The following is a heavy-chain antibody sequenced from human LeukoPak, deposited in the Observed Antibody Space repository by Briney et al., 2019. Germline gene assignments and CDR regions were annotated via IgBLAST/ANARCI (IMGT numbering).Heavy chain of an antibody. J-gene: IGHJ2*01. D-gene: IGHD2-21*02. V-gene: IGHV3-48*03. CDR2: IHNGGSST. CDR3: ARWTRVTSSPLWYFDL. CDR1: GFTFSSYE. Sequence: GGSLRLSCVASGFTFSSYEMNWVRQAPGEGLEWVSYIHNGGSSTYYADSVKGRFTISRDNGKNSLHLQMNSLRVEDTAVYYCARWTRVTSSPLWYFDLWGRGTLVTVSS.